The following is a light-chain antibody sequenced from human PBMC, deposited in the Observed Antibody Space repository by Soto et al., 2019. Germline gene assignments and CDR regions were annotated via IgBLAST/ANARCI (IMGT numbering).Light chain of an antibody. V-gene: IGKV1-39*01. CDR1: QSISTF. CDR2: AAS. Sequence: DIQMTQSPSALSTSVGDRVTITCRSSQSISTFLSWYQQKPGKAPKLLMSAASSLQSGVPTRFRGSVSGTSFTLTISSLQPEDSGTYYCQQRYSTPYTFGQGTKVEI. J-gene: IGKJ2*01. CDR3: QQRYSTPYT.